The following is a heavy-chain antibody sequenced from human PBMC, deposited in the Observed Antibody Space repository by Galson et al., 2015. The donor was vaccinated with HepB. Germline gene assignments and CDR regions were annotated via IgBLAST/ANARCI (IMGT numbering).Heavy chain of an antibody. CDR1: DGSFSNTNYY. D-gene: IGHD6-19*01. CDR2: IYYNGAT. Sequence: SETLSLTCNVSDGSFSNTNYYWGWIRQPQGKGLEWIGTIYYNGATYYNPSLQSRVTLSLDTSKNQFSLKLTSVTAADTAVYYYAREDSSGWINFFDYWGQGTLVTVSS. J-gene: IGHJ4*02. V-gene: IGHV4-39*07. CDR3: AREDSSGWINFFDY.